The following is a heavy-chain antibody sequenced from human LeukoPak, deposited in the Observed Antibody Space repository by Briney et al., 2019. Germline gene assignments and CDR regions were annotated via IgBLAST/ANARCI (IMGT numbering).Heavy chain of an antibody. CDR2: INHSGST. CDR1: GGSFSGYY. Sequence: SETLSLTCAVYGGSFSGYYWSWIRQPPGKGLEWIGEINHSGSTNYNPSLKSRVTISVDTSKNQFSLKLSSVTAADTAVYYCAYPSGSYTQGNDAFDIWGQGTMVTVSS. J-gene: IGHJ3*02. D-gene: IGHD1-26*01. CDR3: AYPSGSYTQGNDAFDI. V-gene: IGHV4-34*01.